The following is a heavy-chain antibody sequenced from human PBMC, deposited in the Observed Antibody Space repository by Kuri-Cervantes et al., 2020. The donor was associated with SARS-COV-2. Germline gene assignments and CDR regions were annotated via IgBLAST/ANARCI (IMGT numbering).Heavy chain of an antibody. Sequence: SETLSLTCAVYGGSFSGYYWSWIRQPPGKGLEWIGYIYYSGSTNYNPSLKSRVTISVDTSKNQFSLKLSSVTAADTAVYYCARATAMVDGRFDYWGQGTTVTVPS. CDR1: GGSFSGYY. J-gene: IGHJ4*03. D-gene: IGHD5-18*01. CDR3: ARATAMVDGRFDY. CDR2: IYYSGST. V-gene: IGHV4-59*01.